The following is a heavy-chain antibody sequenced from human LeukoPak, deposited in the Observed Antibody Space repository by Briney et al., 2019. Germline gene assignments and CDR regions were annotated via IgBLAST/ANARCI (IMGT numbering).Heavy chain of an antibody. J-gene: IGHJ4*02. CDR1: GFTFSSYG. V-gene: IGHV3-33*01. Sequence: PGRSLRLSCAASGFTFSSYGMHWVRQAPGKGLEWVAAVWFDGNSQYYADSVKGRFTISRDNSKNTLYLEMDSLRAEDTAVYYCARVRRQLEWYFHYWGQGTLVTVSS. CDR3: ARVRRQLEWYFHY. CDR2: VWFDGNSQ. D-gene: IGHD1-1*01.